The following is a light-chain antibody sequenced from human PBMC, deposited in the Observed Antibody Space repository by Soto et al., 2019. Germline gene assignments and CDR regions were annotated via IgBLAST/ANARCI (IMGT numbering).Light chain of an antibody. CDR2: DAS. CDR1: HSAASA. Sequence: EMVLTQSPATLSVSPGERATLSCRASHSAASAVAWYQQKPGQAPRLLIYDASTRATGIPARFSGSGSATEFTLTISSLQSEDFAVYYCQQYNNWPPITFGQGTRLEIK. CDR3: QQYNNWPPIT. V-gene: IGKV3-15*01. J-gene: IGKJ5*01.